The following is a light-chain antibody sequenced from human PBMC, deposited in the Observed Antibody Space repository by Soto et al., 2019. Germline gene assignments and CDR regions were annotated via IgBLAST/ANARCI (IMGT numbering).Light chain of an antibody. J-gene: IGKJ3*01. V-gene: IGKV3-11*01. CDR3: QHRYNTPFS. CDR2: DAS. Sequence: EIRMTQSPPTLSVSVGDRDTITCRASQSVSSYLDWYQQRPGQAPRLLIYDASYMATGIPARFSGSGSGTDFTLTISSLEPEDFAVYYCQHRYNTPFSFGPGTKVDIK. CDR1: QSVSSY.